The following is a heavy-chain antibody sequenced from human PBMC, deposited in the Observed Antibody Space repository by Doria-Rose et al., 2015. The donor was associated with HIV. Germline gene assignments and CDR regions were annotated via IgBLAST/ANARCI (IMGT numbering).Heavy chain of an antibody. CDR3: ARRGVRGVFDF. CDR2: IYPRDSDS. D-gene: IGHD3-10*01. V-gene: IGHV5-51*01. Sequence: EWVAIIYPRDSDSRYSPSFQGQVTISADKSIRTAYLQWNSLQASDTAMYYCARRGVRGVFDFWGPGTLVTVSS. J-gene: IGHJ4*02.